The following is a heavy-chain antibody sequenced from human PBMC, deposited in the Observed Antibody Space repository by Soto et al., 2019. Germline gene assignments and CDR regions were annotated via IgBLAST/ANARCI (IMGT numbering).Heavy chain of an antibody. CDR1: GGSISGSSYY. CDR3: ARGPTVKYFDF. D-gene: IGHD4-17*01. J-gene: IGHJ4*02. V-gene: IGHV4-39*01. Sequence: PSETLSLTCTVSGGSISGSSYYWGWIRQPPGKGLEWIGSIYYSGNTYYSPSLKSRVTISVDTSKDQFSLKMSSMTAADTAVYFCARGPTVKYFDFWGQGTLVTVSS. CDR2: IYYSGNT.